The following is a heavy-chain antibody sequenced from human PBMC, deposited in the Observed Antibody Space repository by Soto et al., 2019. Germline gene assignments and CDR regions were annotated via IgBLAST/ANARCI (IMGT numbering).Heavy chain of an antibody. V-gene: IGHV1-69*08. Sequence: QVQLVQSGAEVKKPGSSVKVSCKASGGTFSSYTISWVRQAPGQGLEWMGRIIPILGIANYAQKFQGRVTITADKSTSTAYMELSSFRSEDTALYYCAGEGAGSGWYPWGQGTLVTVSS. J-gene: IGHJ5*02. CDR2: IIPILGIA. CDR1: GGTFSSYT. CDR3: AGEGAGSGWYP. D-gene: IGHD6-19*01.